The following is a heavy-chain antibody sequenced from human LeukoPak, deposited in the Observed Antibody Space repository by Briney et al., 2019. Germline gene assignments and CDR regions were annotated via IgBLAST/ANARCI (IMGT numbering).Heavy chain of an antibody. Sequence: GASVKVSCKASGDTFSSYAISWVRQAPGQGLEWMGGIIPMFDTSNYAQKFQGRVTITADKSTSTAYMELSSLRSEDTAVYYCARHLARWELRVGPDAFDIWGQGTMVTVSS. CDR2: IIPMFDTS. V-gene: IGHV1-69*06. CDR3: ARHLARWELRVGPDAFDI. CDR1: GDTFSSYA. J-gene: IGHJ3*02. D-gene: IGHD1-26*01.